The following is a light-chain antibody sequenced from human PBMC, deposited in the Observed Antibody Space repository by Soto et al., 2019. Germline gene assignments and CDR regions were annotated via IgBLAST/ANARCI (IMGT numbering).Light chain of an antibody. J-gene: IGKJ1*01. V-gene: IGKV3-15*01. CDR2: AAS. Sequence: EIVMTQSPAMLSVSPGERATLSCRASQNVNNRLAWYQQKPGQPPRLLIYAASTRATGIPARFSGSGSGTEFTLTISRLQSEDFAVYYCQHFNSWPLLFGQGTKVEIK. CDR1: QNVNNR. CDR3: QHFNSWPLL.